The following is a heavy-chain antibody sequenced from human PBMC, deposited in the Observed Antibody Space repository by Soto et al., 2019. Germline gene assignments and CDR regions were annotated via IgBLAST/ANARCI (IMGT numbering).Heavy chain of an antibody. J-gene: IGHJ4*02. V-gene: IGHV4-30-4*01. CDR2: IYYSGST. CDR3: ARRSCNVGSCYGHFDF. Sequence: QVQLQESGPGLVKPSQTLSLTYTVSGGSISSGDYYWSWIRQTPRKGLEWIGYIYYSGSTNYNPSLKSRVTISIDTPKNQFSLKLSSVTATDTAVYYCARRSCNVGSCYGHFDFWGQGTLVTVSP. D-gene: IGHD2-15*01. CDR1: GGSISSGDYY.